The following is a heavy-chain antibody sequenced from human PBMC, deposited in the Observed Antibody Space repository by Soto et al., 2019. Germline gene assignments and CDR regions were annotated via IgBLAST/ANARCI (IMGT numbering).Heavy chain of an antibody. V-gene: IGHV4-59*01. CDR1: GGSISSYY. CDR2: IYYSGST. Sequence: QVQLQESGPGLVKPSETLSLTCTVSGGSISSYYWSWIRQPPGKGLEWIGYIYYSGSTNYNPSLKSRVTISVDTSKNQFSLKLSSVTAADTAVYYCARDPLGGGIPPVAFDIWGQGTMVTVSS. CDR3: ARDPLGGGIPPVAFDI. J-gene: IGHJ3*02. D-gene: IGHD3-16*01.